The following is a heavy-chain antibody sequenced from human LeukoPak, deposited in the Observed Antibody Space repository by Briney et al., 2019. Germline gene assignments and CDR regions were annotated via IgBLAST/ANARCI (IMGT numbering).Heavy chain of an antibody. V-gene: IGHV3-23*01. CDR2: ISGSGGSA. CDR1: GFTFSSYA. Sequence: PGGSLRLSCAASGFTFSSYAMSWVRQAPGKGLEWVSAISGSGGSAYYADSVKGRFTISRDNSKNTLYLQMKSLRAEDPAVYYCAEGLPRGGYWGQGTLVTVSS. D-gene: IGHD5-12*01. J-gene: IGHJ4*02. CDR3: AEGLPRGGY.